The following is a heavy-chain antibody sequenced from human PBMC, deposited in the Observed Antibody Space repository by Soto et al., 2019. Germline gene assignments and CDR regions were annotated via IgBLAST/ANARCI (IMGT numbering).Heavy chain of an antibody. Sequence: GSLRLSCAASGFTFSSYGMHWVRQAPGKGLEWVAVIWYDGSYKYYADSVKGRFTISRDNSKNTLYLQMNSLRVEDTAVYYCARGVLSIAAAGTGYYYYYMDVWGKGTTVTVSS. CDR2: IWYDGSYK. D-gene: IGHD6-13*01. CDR1: GFTFSSYG. CDR3: ARGVLSIAAAGTGYYYYYMDV. V-gene: IGHV3-33*01. J-gene: IGHJ6*03.